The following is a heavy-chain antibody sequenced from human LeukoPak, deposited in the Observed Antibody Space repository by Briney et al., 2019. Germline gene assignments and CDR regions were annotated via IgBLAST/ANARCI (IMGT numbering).Heavy chain of an antibody. CDR1: GFTFSSYS. J-gene: IGHJ4*02. CDR3: ARDGWELLPDY. D-gene: IGHD1-26*01. V-gene: IGHV3-21*01. Sequence: GGSLSLSCAASGFTFSSYSMNWVRQAPGKGLEWVSSISSSSSYIYYADSVKGRFTISRDNAKNSLYLQMNSLRAEDTAVYYCARDGWELLPDYWGQGTLVTVSS. CDR2: ISSSSSYI.